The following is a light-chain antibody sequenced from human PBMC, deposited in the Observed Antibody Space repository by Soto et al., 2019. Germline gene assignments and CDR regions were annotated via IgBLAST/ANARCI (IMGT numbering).Light chain of an antibody. Sequence: QSVLTQPPSVSGAPGQRVTISCTGSSSNIGAGYDVHWYQQLPGTAPKVLIYGNNNRPSEVPDRFSGSKSGTSASLAITGLQAENEAASYCQSYDSSLSGSDNSVFGTGTKVTVL. CDR1: SSNIGAGYD. J-gene: IGLJ1*01. CDR3: QSYDSSLSGSDNSV. CDR2: GNN. V-gene: IGLV1-40*01.